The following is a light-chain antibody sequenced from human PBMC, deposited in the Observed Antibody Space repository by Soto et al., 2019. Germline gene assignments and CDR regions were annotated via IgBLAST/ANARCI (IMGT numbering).Light chain of an antibody. CDR2: EVS. CDR3: SSYTSSDIKV. V-gene: IGLV2-14*01. CDR1: SSDVGDFNY. J-gene: IGLJ1*01. Sequence: QSVLTRPASVAGSPGQSITISCTGTSSDVGDFNYVSWYQQHPGKAPKLLIYEVSNRPSGVSSRFSGSQSGNTASLTISGLQAEDEADYYCSSYTSSDIKVFGTGTKVTVL.